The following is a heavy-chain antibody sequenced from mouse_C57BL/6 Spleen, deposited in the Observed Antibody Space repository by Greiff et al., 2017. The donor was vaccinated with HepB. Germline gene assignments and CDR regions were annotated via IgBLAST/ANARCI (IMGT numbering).Heavy chain of an antibody. CDR2: IHPNSGST. J-gene: IGHJ3*01. V-gene: IGHV1-64*01. D-gene: IGHD1-1*01. CDR1: GYTFTSYW. CDR3: AYYGSSQFAY. Sequence: VKLQQPGAELVKPGASVKLSCKASGYTFTSYWMHWVKQRPGQGLEWIGMIHPNSGSTNYNEKFKSKATLTVDKSSSTAYMQLSSLTSEDSAVYYCAYYGSSQFAYWGQGTLVTVSA.